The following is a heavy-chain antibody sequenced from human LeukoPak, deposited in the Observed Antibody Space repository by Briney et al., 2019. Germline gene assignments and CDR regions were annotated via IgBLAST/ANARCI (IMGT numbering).Heavy chain of an antibody. CDR3: AREGCSGGSCYFSWFDP. CDR2: INPSGGST. CDR1: GYTFTSYY. J-gene: IGHJ5*02. Sequence: ASVKVSCKASGYTFTSYYMHWVQQAPGQGLEWMGIINPSGGSTSYAQKFQGRVTMTRDMSTSTVYMELSSLRSEDTAVYYCAREGCSGGSCYFSWFDPWGQGTLVTVSS. D-gene: IGHD2-15*01. V-gene: IGHV1-46*01.